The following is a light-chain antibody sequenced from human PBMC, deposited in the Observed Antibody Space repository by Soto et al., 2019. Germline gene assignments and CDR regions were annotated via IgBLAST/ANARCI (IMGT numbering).Light chain of an antibody. CDR2: EVS. Sequence: QSVLNQPAYVSGSPGQAITISCTGTSSDVGAYNYVSWYQQHPGKAPKLMIYEVSYRPSGVSDRFSGSKSGYTASLTISGLQAEDEADYYCSSYTTSGTRVFGTGTKV. CDR1: SSDVGAYNY. V-gene: IGLV2-14*01. J-gene: IGLJ1*01. CDR3: SSYTTSGTRV.